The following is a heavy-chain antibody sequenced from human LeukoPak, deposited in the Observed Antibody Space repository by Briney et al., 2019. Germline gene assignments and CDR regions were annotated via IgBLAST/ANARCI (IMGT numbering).Heavy chain of an antibody. CDR1: VFTFISYA. CDR3: ATTSRLLYHFNS. CDR2: ISGSAGST. D-gene: IGHD2-15*01. V-gene: IGHV3-23*01. Sequence: PGGPLRLSCAASVFTFISYAVGWVRQAPGKGRECVSAISGSAGSTYHADSVQGRFTISRDNSRNALYLQMNSLRAEDTAVYYCATTSRLLYHFNSWGPGTLVTVSS. J-gene: IGHJ4*02.